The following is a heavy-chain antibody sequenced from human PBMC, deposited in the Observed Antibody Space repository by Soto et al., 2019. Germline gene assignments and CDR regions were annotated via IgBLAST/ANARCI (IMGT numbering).Heavy chain of an antibody. Sequence: PGGSLRLSCAASGFTFRGYGMHWVRQAPGKGLEWVSAISGGGGSTYYADSVKGRFTISRDNSKNTLYLQMNSLRAEDTAVYYCAKGSDYDFWSGPPIPFDPWGQGTLVTVSS. CDR3: AKGSDYDFWSGPPIPFDP. CDR1: GFTFRGYG. V-gene: IGHV3-23*01. D-gene: IGHD3-3*01. CDR2: ISGGGGST. J-gene: IGHJ5*02.